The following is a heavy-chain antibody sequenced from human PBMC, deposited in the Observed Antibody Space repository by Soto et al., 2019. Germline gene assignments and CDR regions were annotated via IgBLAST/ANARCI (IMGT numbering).Heavy chain of an antibody. J-gene: IGHJ1*01. Sequence: QVQLVESGGGVVQPGRSLRLSCAASGFIFHNYGRHWVRQAPGKGLEWVAVISYDGSNKYYADSVKGRFTISRDNSKNILYRNMNSLSIEDTAVYYCANAVDITVRGVPPSDSWGRGSLVTVSS. V-gene: IGHV3-30*18. CDR1: GFIFHNYG. CDR2: ISYDGSNK. CDR3: ANAVDITVRGVPPSDS. D-gene: IGHD3-10*01.